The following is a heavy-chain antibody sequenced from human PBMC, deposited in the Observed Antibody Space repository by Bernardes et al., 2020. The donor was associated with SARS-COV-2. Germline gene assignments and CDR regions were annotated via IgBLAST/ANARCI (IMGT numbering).Heavy chain of an antibody. CDR1: EVTVSSNY. Sequence: GGSLRLSCAASEVTVSSNYMTWVRQAPGRGLEWVSVLYSDGSTFYADSVKGRFTISRDNSKNTLYLQMNSLRAEDTAVYYCARAQLYSSSWRTDNWFDPWGQGTLVTVSS. CDR3: ARAQLYSSSWRTDNWFDP. D-gene: IGHD6-13*01. V-gene: IGHV3-66*02. CDR2: LYSDGST. J-gene: IGHJ5*02.